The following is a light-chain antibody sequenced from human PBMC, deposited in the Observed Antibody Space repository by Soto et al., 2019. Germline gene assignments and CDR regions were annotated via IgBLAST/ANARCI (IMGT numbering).Light chain of an antibody. Sequence: QSALTQPPSASGSPGQSVNISCTGTSSDVGAYNFVSWYQQHPGKAPKVMIYEGSKRPSGVSNRFSGSKSGNTASLTISGLQAEDEAEYYCCSYATDSTYVFGTGTKLTVL. V-gene: IGLV2-23*01. J-gene: IGLJ1*01. CDR1: SSDVGAYNF. CDR2: EGS. CDR3: CSYATDSTYV.